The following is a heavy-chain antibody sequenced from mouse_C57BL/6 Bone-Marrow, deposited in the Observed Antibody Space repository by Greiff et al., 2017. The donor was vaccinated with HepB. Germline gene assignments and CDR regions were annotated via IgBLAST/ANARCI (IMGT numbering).Heavy chain of an antibody. D-gene: IGHD2-2*01. CDR3: ASSVGNDWAWFAC. Sequence: QVQLQQPGAELVKPGASVKLSCKASGYTFTSYWMHWVKQRPGQGLEWIGMIHPNSGSTNYNEKFKSKATLTVDKSSSTAYMQLSSLTSEDSAVYYCASSVGNDWAWFACWGQGTLDTVSA. CDR1: GYTFTSYW. V-gene: IGHV1-64*01. CDR2: IHPNSGST. J-gene: IGHJ3*01.